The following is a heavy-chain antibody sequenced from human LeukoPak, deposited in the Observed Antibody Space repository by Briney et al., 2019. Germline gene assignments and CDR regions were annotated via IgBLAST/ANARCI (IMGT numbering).Heavy chain of an antibody. Sequence: SGGSLRLSCAASGFTVSSNYMSWVRQAPGRGLEWVSVIYSGGSTYYADSVKGRFTISRDNSKNTLYLQMNSLRAEDTAVYYCARGRSKYGDYVNWFDPWGQGTLVTVSS. V-gene: IGHV3-66*01. D-gene: IGHD4-17*01. CDR1: GFTVSSNY. J-gene: IGHJ5*02. CDR3: ARGRSKYGDYVNWFDP. CDR2: IYSGGST.